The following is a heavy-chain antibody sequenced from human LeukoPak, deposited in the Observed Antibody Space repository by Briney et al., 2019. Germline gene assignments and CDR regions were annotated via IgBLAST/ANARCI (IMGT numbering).Heavy chain of an antibody. CDR1: GYTFTGYY. CDR3: AAGPEPVVPAATPISG. Sequence: GASVKVSCKASGYTFTGYYMHWVRQAPGQGLEWMGWINPNSGGTNYAQKFQGRVTMTRDTSTSTAYMELSRLRSDDTAVYYCAAGPEPVVPAATPISGWGQGTLVTVSS. D-gene: IGHD2-2*01. J-gene: IGHJ4*02. V-gene: IGHV1-2*02. CDR2: INPNSGGT.